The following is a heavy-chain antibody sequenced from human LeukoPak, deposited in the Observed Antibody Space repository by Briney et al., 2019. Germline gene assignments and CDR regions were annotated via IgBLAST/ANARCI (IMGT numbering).Heavy chain of an antibody. CDR1: GYSISSGYY. J-gene: IGHJ3*02. CDR2: LYHSGGT. CDR3: ARDTLEYSNSPDALDI. V-gene: IGHV4-38-2*02. D-gene: IGHD4-23*01. Sequence: KTSETLSLTCTVSGYSISSGYYWGWIRQPPGKGLEWIGSLYHSGGTYYSPSLKSRVTISVDTSKNQFSLNLSSVTAADTAIYYCARDTLEYSNSPDALDIWGQGTMVTVSS.